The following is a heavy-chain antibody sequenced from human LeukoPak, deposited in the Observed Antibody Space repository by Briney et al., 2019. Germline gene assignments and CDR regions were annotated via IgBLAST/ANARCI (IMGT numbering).Heavy chain of an antibody. D-gene: IGHD1-26*01. V-gene: IGHV1-69*04. CDR3: ARDLLYRGASLGY. CDR1: GGTFSSYA. Sequence: ASVKVSCKGSGGTFSSYAISWVRQAPGQGLEWMGRIIPILGIANYAQKFQGRVTITADKSTSTAYMELSSLRSEDTAVYYCARDLLYRGASLGYWGQGTLVTVSS. CDR2: IIPILGIA. J-gene: IGHJ4*02.